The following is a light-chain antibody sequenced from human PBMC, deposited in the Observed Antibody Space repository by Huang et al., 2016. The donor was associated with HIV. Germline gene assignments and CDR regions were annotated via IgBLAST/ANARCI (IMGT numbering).Light chain of an antibody. CDR2: SSS. V-gene: IGKV1-9*01. CDR1: QAIGTY. CDR3: QHLYT. Sequence: IQLTQSPSSLSASVGDRVTITCRANQAIGTYLAWYQQKPGKAPELLLNSSSTLRSGVPSRFSCVGSGTDFTLTITSLQPEDFASYSCQHLYTFGGGTKVEIK. J-gene: IGKJ4*01.